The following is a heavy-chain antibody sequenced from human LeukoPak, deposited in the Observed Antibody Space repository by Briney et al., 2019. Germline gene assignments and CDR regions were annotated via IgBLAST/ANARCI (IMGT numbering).Heavy chain of an antibody. J-gene: IGHJ3*02. V-gene: IGHV3-20*04. CDR1: GFSFDEYG. CDR2: IQWNGAGT. CDR3: VRARWSTVVGATDDAFDT. D-gene: IGHD1-26*01. Sequence: GGSLRLSCAGSGFSFDEYGMSWVRQVPGKGLEWVSAIQWNGAGTTYAASVRGRFNISRDNAKNSLYLQMNGLRAEDTAFYYCVRARWSTVVGATDDAFDTWGQGTMVTVSS.